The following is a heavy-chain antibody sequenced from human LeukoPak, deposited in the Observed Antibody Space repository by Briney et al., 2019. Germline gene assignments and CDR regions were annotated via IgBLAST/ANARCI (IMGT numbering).Heavy chain of an antibody. Sequence: SVKLSCKASGYTLTSYYMHWVRQAPGQGLEWMGIINPSGGSTSYAQKFQGRVTMTRDTSTSTVYMELSSLRSEDTAVYYCARDRGPRTFDYWGQGTLVTVSS. V-gene: IGHV1-46*01. J-gene: IGHJ4*02. CDR3: ARDRGPRTFDY. D-gene: IGHD3/OR15-3a*01. CDR2: INPSGGST. CDR1: GYTLTSYY.